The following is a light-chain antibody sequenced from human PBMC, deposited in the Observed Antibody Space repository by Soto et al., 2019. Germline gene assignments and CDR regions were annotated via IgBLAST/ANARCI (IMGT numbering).Light chain of an antibody. CDR1: QSVSSSY. CDR3: QQYGSSPWT. CDR2: GAS. V-gene: IGKV3-20*01. J-gene: IGKJ1*01. Sequence: EIVLTQSPGTLSLSPGERATLSCRASQSVSSSYLAWYQQKPGQAPRLLIYGASSRATGIPDRFSGSGSGTDFTLTISRLEPEDFALYYCQQYGSSPWTFGQGTKVKIK.